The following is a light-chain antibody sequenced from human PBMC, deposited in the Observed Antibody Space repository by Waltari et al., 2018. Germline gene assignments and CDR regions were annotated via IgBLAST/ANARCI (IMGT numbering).Light chain of an antibody. J-gene: IGLJ2*01. CDR3: QVWDGSRKHVV. Sequence: SYVLTQPPSVSVAPGKTARITCGGDNIGMNSVHWYRQRPGPAPVMVLSFVRDRPSGIPGRLSGSNSGNTATLTISRAEAGDEADYYCQVWDGSRKHVVFGGGTKLTVL. V-gene: IGLV3-21*04. CDR1: NIGMNS. CDR2: FVR.